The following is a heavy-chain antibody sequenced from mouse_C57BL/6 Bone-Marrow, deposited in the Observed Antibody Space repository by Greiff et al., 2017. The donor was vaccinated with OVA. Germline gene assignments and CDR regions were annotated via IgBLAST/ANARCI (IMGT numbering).Heavy chain of an antibody. CDR2: IDPNSGGT. J-gene: IGHJ2*01. V-gene: IGHV1-72*01. D-gene: IGHD2-13*01. CDR1: GYTFTSYW. Sequence: QVQLKQPGAELVKPGASVKLSCKASGYTFTSYWMHWVKQRPGRGLEWIGWIDPNSGGTKYNEKFKSKATLTVDKPSSTAYLQLSSLTSEDSAVYYCAYYDDPYFDYWGQGTALTVTA. CDR3: AYYDDPYFDY.